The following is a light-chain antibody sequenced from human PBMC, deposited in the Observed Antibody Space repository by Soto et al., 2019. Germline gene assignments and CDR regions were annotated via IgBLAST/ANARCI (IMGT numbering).Light chain of an antibody. CDR1: QSVSSSY. CDR3: QQYYNSPWT. J-gene: IGKJ1*01. Sequence: EIVLTQSPGTLSLSPGEGATLSCRASQSVSSSYLAWYQQKPGQAPRLLIYGASSRATGIPDRFSGGGSGTDCTRTISRLEPEDFAVYYWQQYYNSPWTFGQGTKVEGK. CDR2: GAS. V-gene: IGKV3-20*01.